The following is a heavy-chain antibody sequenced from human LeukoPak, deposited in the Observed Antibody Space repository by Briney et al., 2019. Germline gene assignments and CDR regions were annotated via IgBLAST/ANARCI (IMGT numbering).Heavy chain of an antibody. CDR3: ARTPKQDDCYDSSGYYL. V-gene: IGHV3-66*01. J-gene: IGHJ4*02. CDR2: IYSGGST. CDR1: GFTVSSNY. Sequence: GGSLRLSCVASGFTVSSNYMSWVRQAPGKGLEWVSVIYSGGSTYYADTVKGRFTISRDNSKNTLYLEMNSLRAEDTAVYYCARTPKQDDCYDSSGYYLWGQGTLVTVSS. D-gene: IGHD3-22*01.